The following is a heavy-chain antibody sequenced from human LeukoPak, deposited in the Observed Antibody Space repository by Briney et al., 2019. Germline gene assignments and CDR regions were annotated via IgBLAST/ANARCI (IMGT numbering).Heavy chain of an antibody. CDR3: AKDAGFVVVTATDY. D-gene: IGHD2-21*02. CDR2: ISGSGGST. CDR1: GFTFSSYG. V-gene: IGHV3-23*01. Sequence: PGGSLRLSCAASGFTFSSYGMHWVRQAPGKGLEWVSAISGSGGSTYYADSVKGRFTISRDNSKNTLYLQMNSLRAEDTAVYYCAKDAGFVVVTATDYWGQGTLVTVSS. J-gene: IGHJ4*02.